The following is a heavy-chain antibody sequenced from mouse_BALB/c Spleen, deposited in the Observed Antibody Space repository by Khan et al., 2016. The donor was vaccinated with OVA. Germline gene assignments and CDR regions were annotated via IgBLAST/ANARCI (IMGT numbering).Heavy chain of an antibody. D-gene: IGHD2-2*01. V-gene: IGHV1S81*02. CDR3: ERGGYGSLAY. Sequence: QVQLQQPGAEVVNPGASVKLSCKASGYTFTSYWMHWVKQRPGQGLEWIGYINPNNGRAHQNEKFKSRVTLTVDKSSSTAYLQLSSLTSEDSAVHYCERGGYGSLAYWGQGTLVTVSA. CDR1: GYTFTSYW. J-gene: IGHJ3*01. CDR2: INPNNGRA.